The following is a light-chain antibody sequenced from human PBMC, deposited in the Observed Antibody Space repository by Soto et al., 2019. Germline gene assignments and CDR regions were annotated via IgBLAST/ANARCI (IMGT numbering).Light chain of an antibody. CDR1: QSINNW. CDR2: DAS. J-gene: IGKJ2*01. V-gene: IGKV1-5*01. Sequence: DIQMTQSPSTLSASVGDSVTITCRASQSINNWLAWHQQRPGKPPKLLIYDASNLQGGVPSRFSGRESGTEFTLTISSLQPDDFATYYCQQYNSYSPETFGQGTKLEI. CDR3: QQYNSYSPET.